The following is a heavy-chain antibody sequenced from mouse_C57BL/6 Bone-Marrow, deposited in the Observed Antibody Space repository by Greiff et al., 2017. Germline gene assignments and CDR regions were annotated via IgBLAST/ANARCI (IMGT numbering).Heavy chain of an antibody. Sequence: EVQLQQSGPELVKPGASVKISCKASGYTFTDYYMNWVKQSPGKSLEWIGDINPNNGGTSYNQKFKGKATLTVDKSSSTAYMELRSLTAEDAAVYYCARRPRLAYWGQGTLVTVSA. CDR2: INPNNGGT. V-gene: IGHV1-26*01. CDR1: GYTFTDYY. J-gene: IGHJ3*01. CDR3: ARRPRLAY.